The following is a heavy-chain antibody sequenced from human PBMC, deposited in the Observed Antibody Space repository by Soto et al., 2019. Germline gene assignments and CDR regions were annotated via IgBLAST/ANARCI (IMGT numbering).Heavy chain of an antibody. V-gene: IGHV1-69*02. J-gene: IGHJ5*02. D-gene: IGHD2-15*01. CDR1: GGTFSSYT. Sequence: QVQLVQSGAEVKKPGSSVKVSCKASGGTFSSYTISWVRQAPGQGLEWMGRIIPILGIANYAQKFQGRVTITADKSSSTSYMARSSLRSEETAVYSCAGTSVVGYCSGCSCYSLRIWYGPWGQVHLVNVS. CDR3: AGTSVVGYCSGCSCYSLRIWYGP. CDR2: IIPILGIA.